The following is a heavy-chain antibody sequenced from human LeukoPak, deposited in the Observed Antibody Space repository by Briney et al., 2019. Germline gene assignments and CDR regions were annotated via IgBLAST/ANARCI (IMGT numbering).Heavy chain of an antibody. CDR3: ATAESNYDILTGYSRY. D-gene: IGHD3-9*01. CDR2: ISYAGSNK. Sequence: GGSLRLSCAASGFTFSSYAMHWVRQAQGNGLQRTAEISYAGSNKYYADSVKGGFTISRDNSTHTLYLQMNSLRAEDTAVYYCATAESNYDILTGYSRYWGQGTLGTVSS. J-gene: IGHJ4*02. V-gene: IGHV3-30*04. CDR1: GFTFSSYA.